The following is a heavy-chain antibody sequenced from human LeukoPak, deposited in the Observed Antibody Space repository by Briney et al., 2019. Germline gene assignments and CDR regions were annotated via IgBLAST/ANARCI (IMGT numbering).Heavy chain of an antibody. V-gene: IGHV3-72*01. Sequence: VGSLRRSCAASVVILCRYGMPAVRQAPGKGLEWLGRSRNKGQVYTTEYTASVKGRFTFSRDETNNSLDLQMNSLKIEDTAVYYCCTTVISSRYMDVWGKGTTVAISS. J-gene: IGHJ6*03. D-gene: IGHD4-17*01. CDR1: VVILCRYG. CDR3: CTTVISSRYMDV. CDR2: SRNKGQVYTT.